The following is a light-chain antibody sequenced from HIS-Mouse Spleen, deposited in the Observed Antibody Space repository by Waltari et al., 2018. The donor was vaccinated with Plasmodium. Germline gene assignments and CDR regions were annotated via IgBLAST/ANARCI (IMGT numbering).Light chain of an antibody. CDR1: AFPKKY. J-gene: IGLJ3*02. Sequence: SYALTQPPPAPVSPGQTARITCSGAAFPKKYPYWYQQKSGQAPVLVIYEDSKRPSGIPERFSGSSSGTMATLTISGAQVEDEADYYCYSTDSSGNHRVFGGGTKLTVL. CDR3: YSTDSSGNHRV. V-gene: IGLV3-10*01. CDR2: EDS.